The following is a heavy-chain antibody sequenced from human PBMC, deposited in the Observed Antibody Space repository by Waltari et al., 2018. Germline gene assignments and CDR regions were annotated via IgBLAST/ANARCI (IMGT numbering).Heavy chain of an antibody. CDR2: IYYSGST. D-gene: IGHD3-3*01. CDR3: ATSGYSVVNWFDP. Sequence: QVQLQESGPGLVKPSETLSLTCTVSGGSISSYYWSWIRQPPGKGLEWIGYIYYSGSTNYNPSLKSRVTISVDTSKNQFSLKLSSVTAADTAVYYCATSGYSVVNWFDPWGQGTLVTVSS. V-gene: IGHV4-59*08. CDR1: GGSISSYY. J-gene: IGHJ5*02.